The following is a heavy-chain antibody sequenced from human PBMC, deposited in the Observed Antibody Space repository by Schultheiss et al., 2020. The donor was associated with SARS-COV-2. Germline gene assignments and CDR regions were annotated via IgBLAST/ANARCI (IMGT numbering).Heavy chain of an antibody. J-gene: IGHJ3*02. Sequence: SQTLSLTCAVSGGSISSGGYSWSWIRQPAGKGLEWIGRIYTSGSTNYNPSLKSRVTMSVDTSKNQFSLKLSSVTAADTAVYYCVCVSATGAFDIWGQGTMVTVSS. CDR2: IYTSGST. CDR1: GGSISSGGYS. CDR3: VCVSATGAFDI. D-gene: IGHD6-25*01. V-gene: IGHV4-61*02.